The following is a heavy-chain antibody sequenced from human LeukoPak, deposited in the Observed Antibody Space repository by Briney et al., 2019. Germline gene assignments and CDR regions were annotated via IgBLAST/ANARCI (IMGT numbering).Heavy chain of an antibody. CDR2: INHSGST. V-gene: IGHV4-34*01. D-gene: IGHD1-1*01. CDR3: AREEWLGTTFDY. Sequence: SETLSLTCAVYGGSFSGYYWSWIRQPPGKGLEWIGEINHSGSTNYNPSLKSRVTISVDTSKNQFSLKLSSVTAADTAVYYCAREEWLGTTFDYWGQGTLVTVSS. J-gene: IGHJ4*02. CDR1: GGSFSGYY.